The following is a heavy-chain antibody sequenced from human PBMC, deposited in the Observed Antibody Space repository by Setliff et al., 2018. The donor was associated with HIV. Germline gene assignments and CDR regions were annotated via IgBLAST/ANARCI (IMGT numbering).Heavy chain of an antibody. Sequence: SETLSLTCTVSGASISSYYWSWIRQPPGKGLEWIGFIHYTGNTNNNPSLKSRVTMSTDTSKNQLSLKLNSVTAADTAVYYCARAGDCTEASCPKARFDPWGPGILVTVSS. CDR3: ARAGDCTEASCPKARFDP. V-gene: IGHV4-59*08. CDR2: IHYTGNT. J-gene: IGHJ5*02. D-gene: IGHD2-8*02. CDR1: GASISSYY.